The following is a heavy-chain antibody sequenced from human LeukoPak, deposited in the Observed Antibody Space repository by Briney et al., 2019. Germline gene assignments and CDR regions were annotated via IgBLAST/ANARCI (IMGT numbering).Heavy chain of an antibody. CDR2: IYTSGST. CDR3: ARDRHILERRRVLLPRAFDY. V-gene: IGHV4-61*02. J-gene: IGHJ4*02. CDR1: GGSISSGSYY. D-gene: IGHD1-1*01. Sequence: PSETLSLTCTVSGGSISSGSYYWSWIRQPAGKGLEWIGRIYTSGSTNYNPSLKSRVTISVDTSKNQFSLKLSSVTAADTAVYYCARDRHILERRRVLLPRAFDYWGQGTLVTVSS.